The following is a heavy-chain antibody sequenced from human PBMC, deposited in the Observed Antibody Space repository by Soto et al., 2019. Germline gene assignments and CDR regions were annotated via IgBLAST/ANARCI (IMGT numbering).Heavy chain of an antibody. V-gene: IGHV1-8*01. Sequence: ASVKVSCKASGYTFTSYDINRVRQATGQGLEWMGWMNPNSGNTGYAQKFQGRGTMTRNKSISTAYMELSSLRSEDTAVYYCARGRRYSSSARWYYYMDVWGKGTTVTVSS. CDR1: GYTFTSYD. CDR3: ARGRRYSSSARWYYYMDV. J-gene: IGHJ6*03. CDR2: MNPNSGNT. D-gene: IGHD6-6*01.